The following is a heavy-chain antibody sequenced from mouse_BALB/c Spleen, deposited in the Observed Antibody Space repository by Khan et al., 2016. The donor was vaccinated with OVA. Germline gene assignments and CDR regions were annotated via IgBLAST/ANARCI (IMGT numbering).Heavy chain of an antibody. Sequence: VQLQQSGAELARPGASVKMSCKASGYTFTSYTIHWIKLRPGQGLEWIGYINPSNGYTNYNQKFKDKATLTADKSSTTAYMELSSLTSDDSALYNCVRDGAYHRNDGWFAYWGQGTLVTVPA. CDR2: INPSNGYT. D-gene: IGHD2-14*01. CDR3: VRDGAYHRNDGWFAY. CDR1: GYTFTSYT. J-gene: IGHJ3*01. V-gene: IGHV1-4*01.